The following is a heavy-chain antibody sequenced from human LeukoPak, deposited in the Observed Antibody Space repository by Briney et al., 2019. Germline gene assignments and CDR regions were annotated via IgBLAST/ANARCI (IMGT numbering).Heavy chain of an antibody. CDR3: ARDTVTTVQRFDY. V-gene: IGHV1-2*02. CDR2: INPNSGGT. Sequence: ASVKVSCKASGYTFTAYYMHWVRQAPGQGLEWMGWINPNSGGTNYAQKFQGRVTMTRDTSISTAYMELSRLRSDDTAVYYCARDTVTTVQRFDYWGQGTLVTVSS. D-gene: IGHD4-17*01. J-gene: IGHJ4*02. CDR1: GYTFTAYY.